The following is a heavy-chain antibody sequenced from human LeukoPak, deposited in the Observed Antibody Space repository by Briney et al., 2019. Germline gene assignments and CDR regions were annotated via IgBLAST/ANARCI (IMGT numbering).Heavy chain of an antibody. CDR3: ARGARRSSWYRGASSDLGRFDY. CDR1: GGSFSGYY. CDR2: INHSGST. D-gene: IGHD6-13*01. V-gene: IGHV4-34*01. J-gene: IGHJ4*02. Sequence: SETLSLTCAVYGGSFSGYYWSWIRQPPGKGLEWIGEINHSGSTNYNPSLKSRVAISVDTSKNQFSLKLSSVTAADTAVYYCARGARRSSWYRGASSDLGRFDYWGQGTLVTVSS.